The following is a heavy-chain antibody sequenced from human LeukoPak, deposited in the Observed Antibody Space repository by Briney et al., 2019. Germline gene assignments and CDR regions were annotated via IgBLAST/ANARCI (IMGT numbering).Heavy chain of an antibody. CDR3: ARHPNQYGGSYVSRPQYYFDY. CDR2: SYYSGNT. CDR1: GGSISSSSYY. D-gene: IGHD1-26*01. Sequence: SETLSLTCTVSGGSISSSSYYWGWIRQPPGKGLEWIGRSYYSGNTHYNPSLKSRVTISVDMSKNQFSLKLSSVTAADTAVYHCARHPNQYGGSYVSRPQYYFDYWGQGTLVTVSS. J-gene: IGHJ4*02. V-gene: IGHV4-39*01.